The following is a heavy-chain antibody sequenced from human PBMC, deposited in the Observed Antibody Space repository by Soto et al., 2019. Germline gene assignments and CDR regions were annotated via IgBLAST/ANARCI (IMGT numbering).Heavy chain of an antibody. CDR3: AAYCRSISCTPFHGYS. V-gene: IGHV3-7*03. J-gene: IGHJ4*02. D-gene: IGHD2-2*01. Sequence: EVQLVESGGGLVQPGGSLRLSCAASGFTFSNYWMSWVRQAPGKGLEWVANIKKDETEEYYVDSLKGRFTISRDNAKNSLLLQMNSLGAEDPAVCSCAAYCRSISCTPFHGYSWAQGTLVTVSS. CDR2: IKKDETEE. CDR1: GFTFSNYW.